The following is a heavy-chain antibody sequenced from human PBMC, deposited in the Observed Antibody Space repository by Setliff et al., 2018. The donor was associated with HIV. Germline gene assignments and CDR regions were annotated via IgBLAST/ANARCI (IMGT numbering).Heavy chain of an antibody. V-gene: IGHV4-39*01. CDR3: ARPSLGIGGGSKFDS. D-gene: IGHD3-3*01. Sequence: PSETLSLTCTVSGASMRGTNYYWGWVRQPPGKGLEWIGNFHFSGSTYYNPSLKSRVTISVDPSQNQFSLRLISVTAADAAIYYCARPSLGIGGGSKFDSWGQGIRVTVPS. CDR2: FHFSGST. J-gene: IGHJ4*02. CDR1: GASMRGTNYY.